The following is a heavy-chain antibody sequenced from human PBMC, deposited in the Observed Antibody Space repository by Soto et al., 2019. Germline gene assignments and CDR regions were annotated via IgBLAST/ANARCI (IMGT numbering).Heavy chain of an antibody. CDR2: IYSGGST. CDR3: ARDGNTVTRNYYYGMDV. V-gene: IGHV3-53*02. D-gene: IGHD4-17*01. J-gene: IGHJ6*02. CDR1: GFTVSSNY. Sequence: EVQLVETGGGLIQPGGSLRLSCAASGFTVSSNYMSWVRQAPGKGLEWVSVIYSGGSTYYADSVKGRFTISRDNSKNTLYLQMNSLRAEDTAVYYCARDGNTVTRNYYYGMDVWGQGTTVTVSS.